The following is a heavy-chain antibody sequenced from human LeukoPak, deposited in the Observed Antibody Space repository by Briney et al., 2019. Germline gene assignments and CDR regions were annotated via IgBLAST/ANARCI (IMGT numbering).Heavy chain of an antibody. CDR1: GFSFSNYW. Sequence: GGSLRLSCAASGFSFSNYWMTWVRQAPGKGLEWVAHINQDGSEEHYMDSVKARFTVSRDNAKNSLSLQMNSLRAEDTAVYYCVRDGGVSGYDLLDYWGQGTLVTVSS. CDR2: INQDGSEE. J-gene: IGHJ4*02. V-gene: IGHV3-7*01. D-gene: IGHD5-12*01. CDR3: VRDGGVSGYDLLDY.